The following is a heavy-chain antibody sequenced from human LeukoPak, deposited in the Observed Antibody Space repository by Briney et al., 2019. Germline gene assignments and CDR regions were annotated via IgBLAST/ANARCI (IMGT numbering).Heavy chain of an antibody. CDR3: ARGRSYGSGSPGAFDI. Sequence: PGESLRLSCAASGFTFSNYSMNWVRQAPGKGLEWVSHITSSSSATHYADSVKGRFTISRDNAKNSLYLQMNSLRAEDTAVYYCARGRSYGSGSPGAFDIWGQGTMVTVSS. J-gene: IGHJ3*02. D-gene: IGHD3-10*01. V-gene: IGHV3-48*04. CDR2: ITSSSSAT. CDR1: GFTFSNYS.